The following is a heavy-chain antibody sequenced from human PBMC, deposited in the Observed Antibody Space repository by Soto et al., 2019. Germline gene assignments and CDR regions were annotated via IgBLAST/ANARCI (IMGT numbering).Heavy chain of an antibody. Sequence: SETLSLTCTVSGGSISSSSYYWGWIRQPPGKGLEWIGSIYYSGSTYYNPSLKSRVTISVDTSKNQFSLKLSSVTAADTAVYYCARHCPHYYGSGSQVYYYMDVWGKGTTVTVSS. J-gene: IGHJ6*03. V-gene: IGHV4-39*01. CDR2: IYYSGST. CDR1: GGSISSSSYY. D-gene: IGHD3-10*01. CDR3: ARHCPHYYGSGSQVYYYMDV.